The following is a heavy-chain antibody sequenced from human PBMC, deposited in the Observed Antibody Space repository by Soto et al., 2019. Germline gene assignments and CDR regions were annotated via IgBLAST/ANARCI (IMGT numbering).Heavy chain of an antibody. CDR1: GFTFSSYS. D-gene: IGHD4-17*01. CDR2: ISSSSSTI. V-gene: IGHV3-48*01. CDR3: AGEADYLNWFDP. J-gene: IGHJ5*02. Sequence: EVQLVESGGGLVQPGGSLRLSCAASGFTFSSYSMNWVRQAPGKGLEWVSYISSSSSTIYYADSVKGRFTISRDNAKNSLYLQMNSLRAEDTAVYYCAGEADYLNWFDPLGQGTLVTVSS.